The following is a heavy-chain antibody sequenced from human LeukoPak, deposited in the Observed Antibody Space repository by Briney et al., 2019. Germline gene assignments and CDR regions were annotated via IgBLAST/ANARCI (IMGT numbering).Heavy chain of an antibody. CDR1: GFAFSSYS. D-gene: IGHD4-17*01. V-gene: IGHV3-21*01. Sequence: PGGSLRLSCAASGFAFSSYSMNWVRKAPGKGLEWVSCISSSSSYIYYADSVKGRFTISRDNAKNSLYLQMNSLRAEDTAVYYCARDYGDYINWFDPWGQGTLVTVSS. CDR2: ISSSSSYI. CDR3: ARDYGDYINWFDP. J-gene: IGHJ5*02.